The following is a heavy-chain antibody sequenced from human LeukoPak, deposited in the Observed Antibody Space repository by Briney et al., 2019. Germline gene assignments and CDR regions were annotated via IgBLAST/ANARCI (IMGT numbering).Heavy chain of an antibody. V-gene: IGHV3-30-3*02. CDR2: ISYDGSNK. D-gene: IGHD2-15*01. J-gene: IGHJ6*02. Sequence: PGRSLRLSCAASGFTFSSYAMHWVRQAPGKGLEWVAVISYDGSNKYYADSVKGRFTISRDNSKNTLYLQMNSLRAEDTAVYYCAKDLGSAITSALALDVWGQGTTVTVSS. CDR1: GFTFSSYA. CDR3: AKDLGSAITSALALDV.